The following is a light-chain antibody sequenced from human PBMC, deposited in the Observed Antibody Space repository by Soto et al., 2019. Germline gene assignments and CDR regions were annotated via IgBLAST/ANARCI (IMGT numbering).Light chain of an antibody. CDR1: QSVGSS. V-gene: IGKV3-11*01. CDR2: DAF. J-gene: IGKJ4*01. Sequence: IVLTQSPATLSLSPGERATLSCRASQSVGSSFAWYQQKPGQAPRLLIYDAFSRATGIPARFSGSGSGTDFTLTISSLEPEDFAVYFCQQRSSWPLTFGGGTMVEIK. CDR3: QQRSSWPLT.